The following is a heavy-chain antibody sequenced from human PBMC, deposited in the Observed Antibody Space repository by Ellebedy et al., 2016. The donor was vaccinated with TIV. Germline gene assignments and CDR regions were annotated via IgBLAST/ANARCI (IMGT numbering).Heavy chain of an antibody. Sequence: GGSLRLSCGASGFSFRSYWMTWVRQAPGKGLEWVANINQDGSDKYYVDSVKGRFTIARDNAKNSLYLQMGSLRVEDTAVYYCATDGSYGDYRSPTHAFVMWGQGTMVAVSS. J-gene: IGHJ3*02. V-gene: IGHV3-7*01. CDR3: ATDGSYGDYRSPTHAFVM. CDR2: INQDGSDK. CDR1: GFSFRSYW. D-gene: IGHD4-17*01.